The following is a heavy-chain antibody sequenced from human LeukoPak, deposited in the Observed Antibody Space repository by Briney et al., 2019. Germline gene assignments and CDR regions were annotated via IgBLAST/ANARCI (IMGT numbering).Heavy chain of an antibody. J-gene: IGHJ3*02. CDR1: GGSISSYY. CDR2: IYYSGST. D-gene: IGHD3-10*01. V-gene: IGHV4-59*12. CDR3: ATMVRGVTLGAFDI. Sequence: SETLSLTCTVSGGSISSYYWSWIRQPPGKGLEWIGYIYYSGSTNYNPSLKSRVTISVDTSKNQFSLKLSSVTAADTAVYYCATMVRGVTLGAFDIWGQGTMVTVSS.